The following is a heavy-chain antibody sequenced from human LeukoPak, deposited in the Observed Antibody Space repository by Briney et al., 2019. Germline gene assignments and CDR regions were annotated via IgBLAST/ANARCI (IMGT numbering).Heavy chain of an antibody. CDR1: GYTFTGYY. J-gene: IGHJ4*02. V-gene: IGHV1-2*02. CDR2: INPNSGGT. D-gene: IGHD2-8*01. CDR3: ARDDGYCTNGVCYPDY. Sequence: ASVKVSCKASGYTFTGYYMHWVRQAPGQGLEWMGWINPNSGGTNYAQKFQGRVTMTRDTSISTAYMELSRLRSDDTAVYYCARDDGYCTNGVCYPDYWGQRTLVTVSS.